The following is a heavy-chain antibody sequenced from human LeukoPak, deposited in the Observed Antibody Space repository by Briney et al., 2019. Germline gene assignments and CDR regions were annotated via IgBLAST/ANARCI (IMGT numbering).Heavy chain of an antibody. Sequence: PSETLSLTCTVSGGSITSDIFYWNWIRHHPGKGLEWMGCIYYSGTTYDSPSLKSRLTVSVDTSKNQFFLDLTSVTAADTAVYYCARLVYGNGWQIDYWGRGTLVTVSS. CDR2: IYYSGTT. J-gene: IGHJ4*02. V-gene: IGHV4-31*03. D-gene: IGHD2-8*01. CDR3: ARLVYGNGWQIDY. CDR1: GGSITSDIFY.